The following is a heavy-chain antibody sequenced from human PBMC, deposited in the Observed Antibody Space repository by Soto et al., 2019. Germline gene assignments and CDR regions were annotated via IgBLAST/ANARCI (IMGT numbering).Heavy chain of an antibody. Sequence: GASVKVSCKASGYTFTSYGISWVRQAPGQGLEWMGWISAYNGNTNYAQKLQGRVTMTTDTSTSTAYMELRSLRSDDTAVYYCVREYCSSTSCYSIFDYWGQGAPVTVSS. CDR1: GYTFTSYG. CDR3: VREYCSSTSCYSIFDY. J-gene: IGHJ4*02. D-gene: IGHD2-2*01. V-gene: IGHV1-18*01. CDR2: ISAYNGNT.